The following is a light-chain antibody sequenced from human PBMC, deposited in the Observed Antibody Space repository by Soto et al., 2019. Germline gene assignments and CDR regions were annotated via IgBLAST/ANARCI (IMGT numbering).Light chain of an antibody. J-gene: IGLJ2*01. V-gene: IGLV1-47*01. CDR1: SSNIGSYY. CDR3: AAWDDSLRVV. Sequence: QSVLTQPPSASGTPGQRVTISCSGSSSNIGSYYVYWYQQLPGTAPKLLIYRNDQRPSGVPDRFSGSKSGTSASLAISGLRSKDEADYYCAAWDDSLRVVFGGGTKVTVL. CDR2: RND.